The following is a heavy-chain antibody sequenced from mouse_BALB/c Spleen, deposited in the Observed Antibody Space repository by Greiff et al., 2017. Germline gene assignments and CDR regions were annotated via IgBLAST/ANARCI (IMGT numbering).Heavy chain of an antibody. CDR2: INPSTGYT. J-gene: IGHJ4*01. Sequence: VKLLESGAELAKPGASVKMSCKASGYTFTSYWMHWVKQRPGQGLEWIGYINPSTGYTEYNQKFKDKATLTADKSSSTAYMQLSSLTSEDSAVYYCARGGRPYYYAMDYWGQGTSVTVSS. V-gene: IGHV1-7*01. CDR3: ARGGRPYYYAMDY. D-gene: IGHD3-3*01. CDR1: GYTFTSYW.